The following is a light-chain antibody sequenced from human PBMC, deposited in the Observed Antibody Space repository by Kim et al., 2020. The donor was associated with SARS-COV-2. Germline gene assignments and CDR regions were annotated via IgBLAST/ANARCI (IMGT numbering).Light chain of an antibody. CDR1: SSNIGSNN. CDR2: SNN. V-gene: IGLV1-44*01. Sequence: ELTQPPSASGTPGQTVTISCSGSSSNIGSNNVDWYQQLPGAAPNLLIYSNNQRPSGMPDRFSGSRSGTSASLTISRRQSGDEADYYCAVWYDSRTQGVFGGGTQLTVL. CDR3: AVWYDSRTQGV. J-gene: IGLJ3*02.